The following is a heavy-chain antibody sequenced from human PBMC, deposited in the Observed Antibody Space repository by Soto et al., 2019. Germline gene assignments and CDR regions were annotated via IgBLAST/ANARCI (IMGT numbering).Heavy chain of an antibody. CDR3: ARGRVSPHRITMIVVPRFDY. CDR1: GGSISSGDYY. Sequence: SETLSLTCTVSGGSISSGDYYWSWIRHPPGKGLEWIGEINHSGSTNYNPSLKSRVTISVDTSKNQFSLKLSSVTAADTAVYYCARGRVSPHRITMIVVPRFDYWGQATLVTVSS. J-gene: IGHJ4*02. D-gene: IGHD3-22*01. CDR2: INHSGST. V-gene: IGHV4-39*07.